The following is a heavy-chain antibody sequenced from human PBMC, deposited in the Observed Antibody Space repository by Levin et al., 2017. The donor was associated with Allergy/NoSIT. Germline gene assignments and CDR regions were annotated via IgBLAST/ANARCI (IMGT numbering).Heavy chain of an antibody. Sequence: PGGSLRLSCAAPGFKFEDYAIPWVRQAPGKGLEWVSGISRNGDKIGYADSVKGRFTISRDNAKNSVYLQMNSLRSEDTALYYCAKERWSGSNSFDYWGQGTLVTVSS. J-gene: IGHJ4*02. CDR3: AKERWSGSNSFDY. CDR1: GFKFEDYA. V-gene: IGHV3-9*01. D-gene: IGHD1-26*01. CDR2: ISRNGDKI.